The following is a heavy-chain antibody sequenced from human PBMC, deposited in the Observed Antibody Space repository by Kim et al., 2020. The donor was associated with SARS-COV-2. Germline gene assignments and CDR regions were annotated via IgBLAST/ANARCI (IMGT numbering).Heavy chain of an antibody. CDR2: IDYTGTT. CDR1: GGSISNVDFY. J-gene: IGHJ5*02. CDR3: ARPYRRRGGGAWFDP. V-gene: IGHV4-39*01. Sequence: SETLSLTCTVFGGSISNVDFYWGWIRQPPGKGLEWVGNIDYTGTTYYNPSLKSRVSMSVDSSKNQFSLRLTPLTAADTAVYYCARPYRRRGGGAWFDPWGQGTLVTVSS. D-gene: IGHD1-1*01.